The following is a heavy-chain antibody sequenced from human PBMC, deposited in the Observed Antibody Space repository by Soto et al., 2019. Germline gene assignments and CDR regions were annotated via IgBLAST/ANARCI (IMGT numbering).Heavy chain of an antibody. Sequence: SQTLSLTCVISGDSVSSNSAAWNWIRQSPSRGLEWLGRTYYRSRWYNDYAVSVRSRITVNADTSKNQFSLHLNSVTPEDTAVYYFDGTSSLQWYYMDVWDKGTTVTVSS. V-gene: IGHV6-1*01. D-gene: IGHD1-7*01. J-gene: IGHJ6*03. CDR2: TYYRSRWYN. CDR3: DGTSSLQWYYMDV. CDR1: GDSVSSNSAA.